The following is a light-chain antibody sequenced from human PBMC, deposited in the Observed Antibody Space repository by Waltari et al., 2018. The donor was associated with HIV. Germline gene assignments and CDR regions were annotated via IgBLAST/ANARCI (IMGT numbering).Light chain of an antibody. CDR3: SSYTSSSTLV. V-gene: IGLV2-14*01. CDR1: SSAVGVYNH. Sequence: QSALTQPASVSASPGQSITISCTGTSSAVGVYNHVPWYPPHPGKAPKLMIYEVSNRPSGVSNRFSGSKSGNTASLTISGLQAEDEADYYCSSYTSSSTLVFGGGTKLTVL. J-gene: IGLJ2*01. CDR2: EVS.